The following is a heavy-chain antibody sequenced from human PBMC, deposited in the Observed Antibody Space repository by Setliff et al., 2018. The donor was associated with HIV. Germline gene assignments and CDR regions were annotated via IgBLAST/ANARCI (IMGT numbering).Heavy chain of an antibody. CDR1: GVSISAYY. Sequence: SETLSLTCNVSGVSISAYYWSWIRQPPGKGLEWVGYVYYGGVTNYNPSLKSRLTISVDTSKNQFSLALSSVTAADTAVYYCAYSTGWYYFDCWGHGTLVTVSS. CDR3: AYSTGWYYFDC. V-gene: IGHV4-59*01. CDR2: VYYGGVT. J-gene: IGHJ4*01. D-gene: IGHD6-19*01.